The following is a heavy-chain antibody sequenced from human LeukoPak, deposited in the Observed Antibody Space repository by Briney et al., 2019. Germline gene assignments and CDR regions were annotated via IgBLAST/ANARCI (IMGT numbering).Heavy chain of an antibody. CDR1: GGSISSSSYY. J-gene: IGHJ4*02. D-gene: IGHD3-3*01. V-gene: IGHV4-39*01. CDR2: IYYSGST. Sequence: PSEALSLTCTVSGGSISSSSYYWGWIRQPPGKGLEWIGSIYYSGSTYYNPSLKSRVTISVDTSKNQFSLKLSSVTAADTAVYYCASGIESRFLVYWYWGQGTLVTVSS. CDR3: ASGIESRFLVYWY.